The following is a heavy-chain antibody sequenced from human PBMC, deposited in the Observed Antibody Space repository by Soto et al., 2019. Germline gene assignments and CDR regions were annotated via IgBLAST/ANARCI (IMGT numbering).Heavy chain of an antibody. CDR1: GGSMSSHY. CDR2: VSYSGST. Sequence: SETLSLACTVSGGSMSSHYWTWLRQPPGKGLEWIGYVSYSGSTYYNPSLKSRVNISADTSRKQFSLRLSSVIAADTAVYYCARADPDASVGYWGQGTLVTVSS. V-gene: IGHV4-59*11. CDR3: ARADPDASVGY. J-gene: IGHJ4*02. D-gene: IGHD3-16*01.